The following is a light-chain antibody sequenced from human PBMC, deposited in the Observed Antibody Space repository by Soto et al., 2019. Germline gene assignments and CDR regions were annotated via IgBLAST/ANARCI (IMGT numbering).Light chain of an antibody. Sequence: DIQMTQSPSTLSASVGDRVTITCRASQSISTWLAWYQQKPGKAPKLLIYKASSLESGVPSRFSGSGSGTEFTLTISSLPPDDFATYYCQQYSSYSITFGQGTRLEIK. CDR3: QQYSSYSIT. V-gene: IGKV1-5*03. J-gene: IGKJ5*01. CDR1: QSISTW. CDR2: KAS.